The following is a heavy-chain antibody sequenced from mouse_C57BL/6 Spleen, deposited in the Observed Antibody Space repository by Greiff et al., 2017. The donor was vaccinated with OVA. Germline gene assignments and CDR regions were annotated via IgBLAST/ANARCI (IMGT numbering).Heavy chain of an antibody. D-gene: IGHD1-1*01. CDR2: ISSGSSTI. CDR3: ARPDYGSHWYFDV. CDR1: GFTFSDYG. Sequence: EVKLQESGGGLVKPGGSLKLSCAASGFTFSDYGMHWVRQAPEKGLEWVAYISSGSSTIYYADTVKGRFTISRDNAKNTLFLQMTSLRSEDTAMYYCARPDYGSHWYFDVWGTGTTVTVSS. V-gene: IGHV5-17*01. J-gene: IGHJ1*03.